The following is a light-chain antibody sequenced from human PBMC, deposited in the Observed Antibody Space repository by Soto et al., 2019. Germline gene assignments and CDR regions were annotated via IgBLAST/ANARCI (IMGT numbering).Light chain of an antibody. CDR1: SSNIDYNL. V-gene: IGLV2-18*02. Sequence: QSALTQPPSVSGSPGQSVTISCNGASSNIDYNLVSWYQQSPGTAPKLMIYEVTDRPSGVPDRFSGSRSGNTASLTISGLQAEDEADYYCSSDINSGTPHVVFGGGTKVTVL. J-gene: IGLJ2*01. CDR3: SSDINSGTPHVV. CDR2: EVT.